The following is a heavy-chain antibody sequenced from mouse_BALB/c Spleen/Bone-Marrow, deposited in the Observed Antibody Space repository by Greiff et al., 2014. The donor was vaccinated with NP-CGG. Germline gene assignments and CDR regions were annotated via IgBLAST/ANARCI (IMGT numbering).Heavy chain of an antibody. CDR1: GFTFSSYA. CDR2: ISSGGLYT. CDR3: ARGGNYLDY. V-gene: IGHV5-9-4*01. J-gene: IGHJ2*01. Sequence: EVKVVESGGGLVKPGGSLKLSCAASGFTFSSYAMSWVRQSPEKRLEWVAEISSGGLYTYYPDTVTGRFTISRDSAKNTLYLEMSSLRSEDTAMYYWARGGNYLDYWGQGATLTVSS.